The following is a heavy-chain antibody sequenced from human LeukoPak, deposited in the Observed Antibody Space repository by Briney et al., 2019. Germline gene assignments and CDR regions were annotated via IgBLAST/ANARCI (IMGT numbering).Heavy chain of an antibody. V-gene: IGHV3-64*01. CDR1: GFTFSNYA. Sequence: GGSLRLSCAASGFTFSNYAMHWVRQAPGKGLEYVSGISSNGGRTYYANSVKGRFTISRDNSKNTVYLQMGSLRTEDMAVYYCARGYSVVVATQQWPVEYWGQGTLVIVSS. CDR3: ARGYSVVVATQQWPVEY. CDR2: ISSNGGRT. D-gene: IGHD2-15*01. J-gene: IGHJ4*02.